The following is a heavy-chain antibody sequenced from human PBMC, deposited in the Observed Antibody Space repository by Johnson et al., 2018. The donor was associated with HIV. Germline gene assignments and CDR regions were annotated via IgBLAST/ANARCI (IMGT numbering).Heavy chain of an antibody. Sequence: QEQLVESGGGVVQPGRSLRLSCAASGFTFSSYDMHWVRQAPGKGLEWVAVIWYDGSNKYYADSVKGRFTISRDNSKNTLYVQMNSLRAEDTAVYYCARYSGSARAFDIWGQGTMVTVSS. CDR3: ARYSGSARAFDI. V-gene: IGHV3-33*01. D-gene: IGHD1-26*01. CDR2: IWYDGSNK. CDR1: GFTFSSYD. J-gene: IGHJ3*02.